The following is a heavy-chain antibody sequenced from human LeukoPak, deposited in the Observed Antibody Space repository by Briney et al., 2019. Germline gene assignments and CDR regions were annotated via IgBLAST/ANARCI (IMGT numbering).Heavy chain of an antibody. CDR3: AKDLGGGSGCYDL. Sequence: PGRSLRLSCAASGFTFSSYGMHWVRQAPGKGREWVAIISYDGSNKYYADSVQGRFTISRDNSKNTLYLQMNSLRAEDTAVYYCAKDLGGGSGCYDLWGRGTLVTVSS. CDR2: ISYDGSNK. J-gene: IGHJ2*01. V-gene: IGHV3-30*18. CDR1: GFTFSSYG. D-gene: IGHD6-19*01.